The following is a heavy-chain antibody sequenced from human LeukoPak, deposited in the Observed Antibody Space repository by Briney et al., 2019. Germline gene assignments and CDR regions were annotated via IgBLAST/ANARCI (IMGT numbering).Heavy chain of an antibody. CDR3: ARGRFRRDSHDAFDL. Sequence: ASVNLSCTASAGTFSSYAISWVRQAPGQGLEWMGRIIPIFGIANYAQTFQGRVTTTTDKSTSTAYMELSSLRSEDTAVYYCARGRFRRDSHDAFDLWGQGTMVTVSS. J-gene: IGHJ3*01. V-gene: IGHV1-69*04. CDR2: IIPIFGIA. D-gene: IGHD1-14*01. CDR1: AGTFSSYA.